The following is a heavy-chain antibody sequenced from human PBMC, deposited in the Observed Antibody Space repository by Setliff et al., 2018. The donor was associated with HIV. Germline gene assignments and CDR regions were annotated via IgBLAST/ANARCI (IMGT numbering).Heavy chain of an antibody. J-gene: IGHJ4*02. Sequence: PSETLSLTCTVSGGSISSGDYYWSWIRQPPGKGLEWIGYIYYSGSTYYNPSLKSRVTISVDTSKNQFSLKLSSVTAADTAVYYCARVGTYYYDSSGYYDYWGQGTLVTVPQ. CDR2: IYYSGST. D-gene: IGHD3-22*01. CDR3: ARVGTYYYDSSGYYDY. V-gene: IGHV4-30-4*08. CDR1: GGSISSGDYY.